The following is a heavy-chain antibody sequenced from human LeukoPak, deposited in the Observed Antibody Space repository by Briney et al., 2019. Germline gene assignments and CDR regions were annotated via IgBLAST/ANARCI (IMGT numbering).Heavy chain of an antibody. Sequence: GGSLRLSCTASGFIVSSKYMSWVRQASGKGLVWVSRINGDGGSTDYADSVKGRFTISRDNARNSLYLQMNSLRVEDTAVYYCARGPPYGSRSDYFDYWGQGTRVTVSS. D-gene: IGHD3-10*01. CDR3: ARGPPYGSRSDYFDY. V-gene: IGHV3-74*01. CDR1: GFIVSSKY. CDR2: INGDGGST. J-gene: IGHJ4*02.